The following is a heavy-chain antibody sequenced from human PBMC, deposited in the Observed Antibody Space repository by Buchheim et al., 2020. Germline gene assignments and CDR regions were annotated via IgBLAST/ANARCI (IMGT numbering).Heavy chain of an antibody. J-gene: IGHJ4*02. V-gene: IGHV3-11*06. CDR1: GFNFNDYY. CDR3: ARGPLHHFDY. CDR2: ISGTSSHT. Sequence: QVQLVESGGGLVKPGGSLRLSCAASGFNFNDYYMSWIRQAPGKGLEWVSFISGTSSHTNYVNSVRGRFTISRDNTKNSLFLQMSSLGVEDTAVYYCARGPLHHFDYWGQG.